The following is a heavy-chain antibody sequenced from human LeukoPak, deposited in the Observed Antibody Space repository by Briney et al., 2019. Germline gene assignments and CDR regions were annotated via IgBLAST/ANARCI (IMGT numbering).Heavy chain of an antibody. V-gene: IGHV1-46*02. Sequence: GASVKVSCKASGYTFNSYGISWVRQAPGQGLEWMGIITPSGDSTNYAQKFQGRVTMTRDTSTSTVYMELSSLRSEDTAVYYCAREGFHGRELFPTFDYWGQGTLVTVSS. D-gene: IGHD3-10*01. CDR1: GYTFNSYG. J-gene: IGHJ4*02. CDR3: AREGFHGRELFPTFDY. CDR2: ITPSGDST.